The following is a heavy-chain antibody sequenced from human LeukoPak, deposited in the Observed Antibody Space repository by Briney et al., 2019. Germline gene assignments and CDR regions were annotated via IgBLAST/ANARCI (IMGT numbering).Heavy chain of an antibody. CDR2: IGIDSGNT. Sequence: GGSLRLSGAASGFTFSDYSMNWVRQAPGKGLEWISYIGIDSGNTNYADSVKGRFTISGDKAKNSLYLQMNSLRVEDTAVYYCARDYKYAFDNWGQGTLVTVSS. J-gene: IGHJ4*02. D-gene: IGHD5-24*01. V-gene: IGHV3-48*01. CDR1: GFTFSDYS. CDR3: ARDYKYAFDN.